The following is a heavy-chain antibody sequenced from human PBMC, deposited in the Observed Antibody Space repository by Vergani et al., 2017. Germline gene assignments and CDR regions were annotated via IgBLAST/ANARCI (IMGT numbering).Heavy chain of an antibody. J-gene: IGHJ6*02. CDR3: AVDGLAAAPPNYYYYGMDV. D-gene: IGHD3/OR15-3a*01. CDR1: GYTFTGYY. CDR2: INPNSGGT. V-gene: IGHV1-2*02. Sequence: QVQLVQSGAEVKKPGASVKVSCKASGYTFTGYYMHWVRQAPGQGLEWMGWINPNSGGTNYAQKFQGRVTMTRDTSISTAYMELSRLRSDDTAVYYCAVDGLAAAPPNYYYYGMDVWGQGTTVTVSS.